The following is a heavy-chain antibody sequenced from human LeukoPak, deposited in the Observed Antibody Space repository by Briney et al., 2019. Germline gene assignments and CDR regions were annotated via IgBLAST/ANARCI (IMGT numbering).Heavy chain of an antibody. Sequence: GESLKISCKGSGSSFTSYWIGWVRQMPGKGLEWMGIIYPGDSDTRYSPSFQGQVTISADKSISTAYLQWSSLKASDTAMYYCARECTDSSGYQTWFDPWGQGTLVTVSP. D-gene: IGHD3-22*01. J-gene: IGHJ5*02. CDR3: ARECTDSSGYQTWFDP. CDR2: IYPGDSDT. CDR1: GSSFTSYW. V-gene: IGHV5-51*01.